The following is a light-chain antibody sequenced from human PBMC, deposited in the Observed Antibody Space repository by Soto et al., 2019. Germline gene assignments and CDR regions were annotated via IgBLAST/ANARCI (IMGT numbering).Light chain of an antibody. CDR2: AAS. J-gene: IGKJ5*01. Sequence: DIQMTQSPSSLSASVGDRVTITCRASESIARHLNWYQQKPGKAPNLLIYAASSLQNGVPSRFRGGGSGTAFTLTINTLQPEDFATYYCQQTYSTLSITFGQGTRLEIK. CDR1: ESIARH. V-gene: IGKV1-39*01. CDR3: QQTYSTLSIT.